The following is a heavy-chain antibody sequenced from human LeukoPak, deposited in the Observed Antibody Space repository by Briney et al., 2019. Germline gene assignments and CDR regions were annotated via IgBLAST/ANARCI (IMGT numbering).Heavy chain of an antibody. CDR1: GFTFSTYA. V-gene: IGHV3-33*01. Sequence: GRSLRLSCAASGFTFSTYAMHWVRQAPGKGLEWVAVIWSDSTNKYYADSVRGRFTISRDNSKNTLYLQMSSLRAEDTAMYYCARDAGMPPSNWFDPWGQGILVTVSS. D-gene: IGHD2-2*01. CDR2: IWSDSTNK. J-gene: IGHJ5*02. CDR3: ARDAGMPPSNWFDP.